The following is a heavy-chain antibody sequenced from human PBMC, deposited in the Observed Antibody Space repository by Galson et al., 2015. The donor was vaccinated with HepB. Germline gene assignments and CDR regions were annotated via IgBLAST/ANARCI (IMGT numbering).Heavy chain of an antibody. CDR1: GYTFTGYY. V-gene: IGHV1-2*04. D-gene: IGHD6-19*01. Sequence: SVKVSCKASGYTFTGYYMHWVRQAPGQGLEWMGWINPNSGGTNYAQKFQGWVTMTRDTSISTAYMELSRLRSDDTAVYYCARGGIAVAGTVGYYYGMDVWGQGTTVTVSS. CDR3: ARGGIAVAGTVGYYYGMDV. J-gene: IGHJ6*02. CDR2: INPNSGGT.